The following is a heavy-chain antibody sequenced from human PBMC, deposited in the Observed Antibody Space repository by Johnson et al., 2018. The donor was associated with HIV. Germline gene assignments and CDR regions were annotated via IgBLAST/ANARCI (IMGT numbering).Heavy chain of an antibody. CDR2: ISYDGSNK. CDR1: GFTFSSYA. V-gene: IGHV3-30*14. D-gene: IGHD3-10*01. CDR3: ARGGLGRCGEWEDAVDI. J-gene: IGHJ3*02. Sequence: QVQLVESGGGVVQPGGSLRLSCAASGFTFSSYAMHWVRQAPGKGLEWVAVISYDGSNKYYADSVKGRFTISRDNSKNTLYLQMNSLRAEDTAVCYCARGGLGRCGEWEDAVDIWGQGTMGTVSS.